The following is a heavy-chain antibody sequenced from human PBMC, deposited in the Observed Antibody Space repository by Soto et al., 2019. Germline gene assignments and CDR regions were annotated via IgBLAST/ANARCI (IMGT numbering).Heavy chain of an antibody. CDR2: ITGSGSYT. J-gene: IGHJ6*02. CDR3: ARGYGGWGSYKFAMDV. Sequence: LRLSCAASGFTLDNYAMRWVRQAPGKGLEWVSTITGSGSYTNYADSVKGRFTISRDNSKNTVFLEMNSLRAEDTALYYCARGYGGWGSYKFAMDVWGQGTTVTVSS. CDR1: GFTLDNYA. V-gene: IGHV3-23*01. D-gene: IGHD3-10*01.